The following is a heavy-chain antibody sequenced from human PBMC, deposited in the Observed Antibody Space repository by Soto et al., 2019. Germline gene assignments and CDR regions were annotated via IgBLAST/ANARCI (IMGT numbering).Heavy chain of an antibody. J-gene: IGHJ3*02. CDR3: ARDLGGGYDWRGGRWDGDAFDI. D-gene: IGHD5-12*01. V-gene: IGHV4-31*03. CDR2: IYYSGST. Sequence: QVQLQESGPGLVKPSQTLSLTCTVSGGSISSGGYYWSWIRQHPGKGLEWIGYIYYSGSTYYNPSLKSRVTIPVDTSKNQFSLKLSAVTAADRAVYYCARDLGGGYDWRGGRWDGDAFDIWGQGTMVTVSS. CDR1: GGSISSGGYY.